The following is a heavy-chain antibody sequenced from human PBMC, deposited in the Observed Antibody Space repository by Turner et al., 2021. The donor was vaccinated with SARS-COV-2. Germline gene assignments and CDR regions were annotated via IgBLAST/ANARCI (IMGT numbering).Heavy chain of an antibody. CDR3: ATAPGMTTTGWFDP. V-gene: IGHV1-24*01. D-gene: IGHD4-4*01. Sequence: QVQPVQSGAAVKKPGSSVKVSCTASGGTFSSFGISWVRQAPGQGLEWMGGFDPEDGETIYAQKFQGRVTMTEDTSTDTAYMGLSSLRSDDTAVYYCATAPGMTTTGWFDPWGQGTLVTVSS. CDR1: GGTFSSFG. CDR2: FDPEDGET. J-gene: IGHJ5*02.